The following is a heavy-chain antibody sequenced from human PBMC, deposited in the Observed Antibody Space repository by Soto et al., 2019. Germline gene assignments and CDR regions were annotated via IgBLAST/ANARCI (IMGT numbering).Heavy chain of an antibody. CDR1: GGNFNNYG. D-gene: IGHD3-9*01. V-gene: IGHV1-69*14. CDR3: AGEVGGTGLQF. Sequence: QVQLVQSGTEARKPGSSVKVSCETSGGNFNNYGFNWVRQVPGQRLEWMGGIIPMFGIVKVGQIFQPLVAFSADTSTGKAYLELTRLRPEDKAVYYCAGEVGGTGLQFWGQGTLVIVSS. J-gene: IGHJ4*02. CDR2: IIPMFGIV.